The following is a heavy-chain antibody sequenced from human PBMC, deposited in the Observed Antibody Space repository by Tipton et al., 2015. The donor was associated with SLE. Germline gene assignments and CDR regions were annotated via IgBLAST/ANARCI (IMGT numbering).Heavy chain of an antibody. V-gene: IGHV3-13*04. J-gene: IGHJ6*02. D-gene: IGHD1-1*01. CDR1: GFTFSSYD. Sequence: GSLRLSCAASGFTFSSYDMHWVRRATGKGLEWVSAIGTAGDTYYPGSVKGRFTISRENAKNSLYLQMNSLRAGDTAVYYCARGGTGTTPYYYYGMDVWGQGTTVTVSS. CDR3: ARGGTGTTPYYYYGMDV. CDR2: IGTAGDT.